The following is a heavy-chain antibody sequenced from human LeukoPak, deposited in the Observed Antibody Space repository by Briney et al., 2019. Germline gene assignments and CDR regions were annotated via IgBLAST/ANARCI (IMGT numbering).Heavy chain of an antibody. CDR3: ARGAQPENNWFDP. CDR2: INPNSGGT. J-gene: IGHJ5*02. CDR1: GYTFTGYY. D-gene: IGHD1-14*01. V-gene: IGHV1-2*02. Sequence: ASVKVSCKASGYTFTGYYMHWVRQAPGQGLEWMGWINPNSGGTNYAQKFQGRVTMTRDTSISTAYMELSRLRSDDTAVHYCARGAQPENNWFDPWGQGTLVTVSS.